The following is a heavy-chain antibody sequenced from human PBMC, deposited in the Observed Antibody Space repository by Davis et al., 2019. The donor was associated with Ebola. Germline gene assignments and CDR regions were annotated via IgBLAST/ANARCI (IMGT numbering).Heavy chain of an antibody. CDR3: AIIYGDYYNWFDP. J-gene: IGHJ5*02. Sequence: SETLSLTCAVYGGSFSGYYWSWIRQPPGKGLEWIGEINHSGSTNYNPSLKSRVTISVDTSKNQFSLKLSSVTAADTAVYYCAIIYGDYYNWFDPWGQGTLVAVSS. D-gene: IGHD4-17*01. CDR2: INHSGST. V-gene: IGHV4-34*01. CDR1: GGSFSGYY.